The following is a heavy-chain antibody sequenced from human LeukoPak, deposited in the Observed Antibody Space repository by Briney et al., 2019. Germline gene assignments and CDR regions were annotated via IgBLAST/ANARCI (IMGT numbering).Heavy chain of an antibody. V-gene: IGHV3-23*01. D-gene: IGHD6-13*01. CDR1: GFTFRTSA. CDR2: ISGSGGST. Sequence: GGSLRLSCAASGFTFRTSAMNWVRQAPGKGLEWVSAISGSGGSTYYADSVKGRFTISRDNSKNTLYLQMNSLRAEDTAVYYCAKVMSSSWSLRSPRVNDAFDIWGQGTMVTVSS. J-gene: IGHJ3*02. CDR3: AKVMSSSWSLRSPRVNDAFDI.